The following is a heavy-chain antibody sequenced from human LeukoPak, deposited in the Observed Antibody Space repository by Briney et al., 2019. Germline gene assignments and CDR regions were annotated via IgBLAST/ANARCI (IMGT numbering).Heavy chain of an antibody. D-gene: IGHD2-2*01. CDR1: GYTFTCHY. V-gene: IGHV1-2*02. Sequence: ASVKVSCKASGYTFTCHYMYWVRQAPGQGLEWMGWINPNSGDTNYAQKFQGRVTMTRDTSISTAYMDLNRLTSDDTAVYYCARRLTTSQDLDYWGQGTLVTVSS. CDR3: ARRLTTSQDLDY. J-gene: IGHJ4*02. CDR2: INPNSGDT.